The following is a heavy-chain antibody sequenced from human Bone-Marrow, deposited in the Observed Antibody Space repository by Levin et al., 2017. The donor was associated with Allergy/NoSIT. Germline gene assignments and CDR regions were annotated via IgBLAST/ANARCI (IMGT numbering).Heavy chain of an antibody. CDR1: GFTVSSNY. CDR3: ARGQPGTTYFLFDF. V-gene: IGHV3-53*01. D-gene: IGHD2/OR15-2a*01. CDR2: IYSGGST. Sequence: GGSLRLSCAASGFTVSSNYMSWVRQAPGKGLEWVSVIYSGGSTFYADSVKGRFTISRDSSKNMVYLQMNSLRAEDTAVYYCARGQPGTTYFLFDFWAHGTLVTVSS. J-gene: IGHJ4*01.